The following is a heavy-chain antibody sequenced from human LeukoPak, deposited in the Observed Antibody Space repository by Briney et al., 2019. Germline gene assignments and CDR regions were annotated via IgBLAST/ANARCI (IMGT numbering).Heavy chain of an antibody. CDR1: GYNFSELC. CDR3: VTDLDDSADY. Sequence: ASLKLSCKVSGYNFSELCIHWVRQAPGKGLEWVGGFDHEAEETNYAPRFQGRVTMIEERSTDTAYLELRSLKCEVAAVFYCVTDLDDSADYWGQGTLITVSS. CDR2: FDHEAEET. J-gene: IGHJ4*02. D-gene: IGHD1-1*01. V-gene: IGHV1-24*01.